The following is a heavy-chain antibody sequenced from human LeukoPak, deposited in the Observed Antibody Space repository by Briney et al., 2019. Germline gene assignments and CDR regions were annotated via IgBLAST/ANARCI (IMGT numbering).Heavy chain of an antibody. CDR1: GFTFSIHW. Sequence: PGRSLRLSCAASGFTFSIHWMHWVRQAPGKGLVWVSRINTDGSSTSYADSVKGRFTVSRDNAKNTLYLQMNSLRAEDTAVYYCARGGHDYGDLTSGIDPWGQGTLVSVSS. CDR2: INTDGSST. D-gene: IGHD4-17*01. J-gene: IGHJ5*02. CDR3: ARGGHDYGDLTSGIDP. V-gene: IGHV3-74*01.